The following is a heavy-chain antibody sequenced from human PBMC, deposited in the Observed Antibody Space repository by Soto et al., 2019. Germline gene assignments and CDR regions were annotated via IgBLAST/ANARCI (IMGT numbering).Heavy chain of an antibody. CDR3: ARMATFGSLNWFDP. CDR2: MNPNSGGT. Sequence: ASVKVSCKASGYTFTSYDISWVRQAPGQGLEWMGRMNPNSGGTGYAQKFQGRVTMTRDISTATAYMELSSLRSDDAATYYCARMATFGSLNWFDPWGQGTLVTVSS. CDR1: GYTFTSYD. V-gene: IGHV1-8*01. J-gene: IGHJ5*02. D-gene: IGHD3-16*01.